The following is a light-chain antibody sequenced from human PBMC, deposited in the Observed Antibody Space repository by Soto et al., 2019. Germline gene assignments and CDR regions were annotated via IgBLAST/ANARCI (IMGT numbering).Light chain of an antibody. Sequence: QSALTQPASVSRSPGQPITISCTGTSSDVGSFDSVAWYQHNPGKAPKLMIYDVSNRPSGVSSRFSGSKSGNTASLSISGLQTEDEANYYCSSFTTSSTLVFGTGTKLTVL. CDR3: SSFTTSSTLV. J-gene: IGLJ1*01. CDR2: DVS. V-gene: IGLV2-14*01. CDR1: SSDVGSFDS.